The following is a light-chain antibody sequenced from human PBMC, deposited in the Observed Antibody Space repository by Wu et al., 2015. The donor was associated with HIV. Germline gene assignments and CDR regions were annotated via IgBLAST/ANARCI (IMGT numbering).Light chain of an antibody. CDR3: QQYTKWPQGT. V-gene: IGKV3-15*01. CDR2: GAS. Sequence: EIALTQSPGTLSVSPGERATLSCRASQSVSSNLAWYQHKPGQAPRLLIYGASTRATGIPARFSGSGSGTEFTLTISNMQSEDFAVYYCQQYTKWPQGTFGQGTKVEIK. CDR1: QSVSSN. J-gene: IGKJ1*01.